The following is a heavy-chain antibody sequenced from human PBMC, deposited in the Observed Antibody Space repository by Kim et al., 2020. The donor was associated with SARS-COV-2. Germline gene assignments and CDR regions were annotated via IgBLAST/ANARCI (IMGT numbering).Heavy chain of an antibody. D-gene: IGHD1-1*01. J-gene: IGHJ4*02. CDR3: ARGGLGTWDY. V-gene: IGHV5-51*01. CDR2: DT. Sequence: DTSYSPSFQGQVTMSVDKSTATAHLQWTSLKASDTAMYYCARGGLGTWDYWGQGTLVTVSS.